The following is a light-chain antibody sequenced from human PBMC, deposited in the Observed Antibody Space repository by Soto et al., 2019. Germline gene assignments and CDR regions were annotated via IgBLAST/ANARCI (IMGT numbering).Light chain of an antibody. J-gene: IGKJ1*01. CDR1: QGISSY. CDR3: QQYNSYWT. Sequence: AIRMTQSPSSFSASTGDRVTITCRASQGISSYLAWYQQKPGKAPKLLIYAASTLQSGVPSRFSGSGSGTDFTLTISSLQPADSANYYCQQYNSYWTFGQGTKVDIK. CDR2: AAS. V-gene: IGKV1-8*01.